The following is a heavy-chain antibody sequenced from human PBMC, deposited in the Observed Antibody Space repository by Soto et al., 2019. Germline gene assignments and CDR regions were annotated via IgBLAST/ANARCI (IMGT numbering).Heavy chain of an antibody. D-gene: IGHD1-1*01. CDR3: ARGRYGDY. CDR2: ISAHNGNT. CDR1: GYAFTTYG. J-gene: IGHJ4*02. V-gene: IGHV1-18*01. Sequence: QVHLVQSGAEVKKPGASVKVSCKGSGYAFTTYGITWVRQAPGQGLEWMGWISAHNGNTNYAQKLQGRVTVTRDTSTSTAYMELRSLSSDDTGVYYCARGRYGDYWGQGALVTVYS.